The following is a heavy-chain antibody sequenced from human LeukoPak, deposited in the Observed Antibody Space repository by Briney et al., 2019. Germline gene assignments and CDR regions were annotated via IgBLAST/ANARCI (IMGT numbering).Heavy chain of an antibody. CDR1: GYTFTSYD. CDR2: MNPNSGNT. D-gene: IGHD2-2*01. CDR3: ARGRDIVVVPAANYYYYYGMDV. V-gene: IGHV1-8*01. J-gene: IGHJ6*02. Sequence: ASVKVSCKASGYTFTSYDINWVRQATGQGLEWMGWMNPNSGNTGYAQKFQGRVTITADESTSTAYMELSSLRSEDTAVYYCARGRDIVVVPAANYYYYYGMDVWGQGTTVTVSS.